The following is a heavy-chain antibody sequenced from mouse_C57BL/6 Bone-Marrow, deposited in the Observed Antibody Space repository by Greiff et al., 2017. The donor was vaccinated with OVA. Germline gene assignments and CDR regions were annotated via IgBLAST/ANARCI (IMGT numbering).Heavy chain of an antibody. V-gene: IGHV1-7*01. CDR3: ARREGGYYGYIDD. Sequence: VQLQESGAELAKPGASVKLSCTASGYTFTSYWMHWVKQRPGQGLEWIGYINPSSGNTKYNQKFTDKATLTADKSSSTAYMHLSILTYEDAAVYYCARREGGYYGYIDDWGTGTTVTVSS. J-gene: IGHJ1*03. CDR1: GYTFTSYW. D-gene: IGHD1-1*02. CDR2: INPSSGNT.